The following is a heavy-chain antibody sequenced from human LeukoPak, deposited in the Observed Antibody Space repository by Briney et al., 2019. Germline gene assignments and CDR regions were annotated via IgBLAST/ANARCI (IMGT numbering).Heavy chain of an antibody. CDR2: MNPNSGNT. V-gene: IGHV1-8*03. J-gene: IGHJ3*02. Sequence: GASVKVSCKASGYTFTSYDINWVRQATGQGLEWMGWMNPNSGNTGCAQKFQGRVTITRNTSISTAYTELSSLRSEDTAVYYCARGATTADAFDIWGQGTMVTVSS. CDR1: GYTFTSYD. D-gene: IGHD5-24*01. CDR3: ARGATTADAFDI.